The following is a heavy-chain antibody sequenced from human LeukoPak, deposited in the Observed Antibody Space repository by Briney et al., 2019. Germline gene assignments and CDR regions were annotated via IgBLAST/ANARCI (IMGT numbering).Heavy chain of an antibody. Sequence: PSETLSLTCTVSGGSISSGGYSWSWIRQPPGKGLEWIGYIYHSGSTYYNPSLKSRVTISVDRSKNQFSLKLSSVTAADTAVYYCARGSGSYFNYWGQGTLVTVSS. CDR3: ARGSGSYFNY. CDR2: IYHSGST. CDR1: GGSISSGGYS. J-gene: IGHJ4*02. D-gene: IGHD1-26*01. V-gene: IGHV4-30-2*01.